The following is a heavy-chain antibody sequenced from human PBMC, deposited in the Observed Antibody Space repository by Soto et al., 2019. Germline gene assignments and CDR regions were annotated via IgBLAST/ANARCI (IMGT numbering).Heavy chain of an antibody. J-gene: IGHJ3*02. D-gene: IGHD3-3*01. CDR1: GFSLNTSGVG. V-gene: IGHV2-5*02. CDR3: ARNTIFGVLYAFDI. CDR2: IYWDDDK. Sequence: QITLKESGPTLVKPTQTLTLTCTFSGFSLNTSGVGVGWIRQPPGKALEWLALIYWDDDKRYSPSLKSRLTITKDTSKKQVVLTMTNMDHVDTATYYCARNTIFGVLYAFDIWGQGTMVTVSS.